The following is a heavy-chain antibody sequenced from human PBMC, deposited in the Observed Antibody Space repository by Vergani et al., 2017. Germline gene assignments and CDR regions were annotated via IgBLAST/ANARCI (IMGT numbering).Heavy chain of an antibody. CDR3: ARGPGWYYGGNPFGY. J-gene: IGHJ4*02. CDR1: GGSFSGYY. Sequence: QVQLQQWGAGLLKPSETLSLTCAVYGGSFSGYYWSWIRQPPGKGLEWIGEINHSGSTNYNPSLKSRGTISVDTSKNQFSLKLSSVTAADTAVYYCARGPGWYYGGNPFGYWGQGTLVTVSS. D-gene: IGHD4-23*01. CDR2: INHSGST. V-gene: IGHV4-34*01.